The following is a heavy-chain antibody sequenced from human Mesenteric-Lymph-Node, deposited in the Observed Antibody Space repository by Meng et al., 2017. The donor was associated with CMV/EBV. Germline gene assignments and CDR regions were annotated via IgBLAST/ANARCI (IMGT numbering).Heavy chain of an antibody. V-gene: IGHV3-9*01. CDR2: ITWNSATI. D-gene: IGHD3-10*01. CDR1: GFTFDDYA. Sequence: SLKISCAASGFTFDDYAMHWVRPAPGKGLEWVSGITWNSATIDYAGSVKGRFTISRDNSKNSLYLQMNSLRAEDTDLYYCAKGSHFNYGSGSGDYFDHWGHGTLVTVSS. J-gene: IGHJ4*01. CDR3: AKGSHFNYGSGSGDYFDH.